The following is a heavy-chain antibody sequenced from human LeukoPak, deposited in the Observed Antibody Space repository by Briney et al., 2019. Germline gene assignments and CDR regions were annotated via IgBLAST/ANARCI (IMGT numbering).Heavy chain of an antibody. CDR2: IIPIFGIA. D-gene: IGHD6-19*01. Sequence: ASVKVSCKASGGTFSSYAISWVRQAPGQGLEWMGRIIPIFGIANYAQKFQGRVTITADKSTSTAYMELSSLRSEDTAVYYCAALDAGSGRLWAQGALVTVSS. V-gene: IGHV1-69*04. J-gene: IGHJ4*02. CDR1: GGTFSSYA. CDR3: AALDAGSGRL.